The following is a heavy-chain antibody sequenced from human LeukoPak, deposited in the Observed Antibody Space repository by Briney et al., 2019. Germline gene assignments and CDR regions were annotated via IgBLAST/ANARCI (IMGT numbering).Heavy chain of an antibody. J-gene: IGHJ4*02. CDR1: GLTFSTYG. V-gene: IGHV3-30*02. D-gene: IGHD3-3*01. Sequence: GGSLRLSCAASGLTFSTYGMHWVRQAPGKGLEWVAFIRDDGSNEYYADSVKGRFTISRDNSKNTLYLQMNSLRAEDTAVYYCAKDQVDTIFGVVIPFDYWGQGTLVTVSS. CDR2: IRDDGSNE. CDR3: AKDQVDTIFGVVIPFDY.